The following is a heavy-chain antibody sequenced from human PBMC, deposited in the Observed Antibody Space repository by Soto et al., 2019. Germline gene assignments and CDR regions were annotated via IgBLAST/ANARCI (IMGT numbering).Heavy chain of an antibody. CDR2: IYYIGNT. V-gene: IGHV4-39*01. J-gene: IGHJ4*02. CDR1: NGSISSRSSY. CDR3: GGQDDGAKGYYFEN. D-gene: IGHD1-1*01. Sequence: QLQLQESGSGLVKPSETLSLTCIVSNGSISSRSSYWGWIRQTPGKGLEWIGSIYYIGNTYYNPSLKSRVTISIDTSETQFFLKMISVTAADAAVYFCGGQDDGAKGYYFENWGQGALVTVSS.